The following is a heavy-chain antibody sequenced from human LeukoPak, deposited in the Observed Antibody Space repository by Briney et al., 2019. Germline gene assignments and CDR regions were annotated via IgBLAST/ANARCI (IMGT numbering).Heavy chain of an antibody. D-gene: IGHD5-18*01. V-gene: IGHV3-66*01. J-gene: IGHJ6*02. Sequence: GGSLRLSCAASGFTVSSTYMSWVRQAPGKGLEWVSVIYSGGSTHYADSVKGRFTISRDNSKNTLYLQMNSLRAEDTAVYYCARDLATAKDYYYYGMDVWGQGTTVTVSS. CDR3: ARDLATAKDYYYYGMDV. CDR1: GFTVSSTY. CDR2: IYSGGST.